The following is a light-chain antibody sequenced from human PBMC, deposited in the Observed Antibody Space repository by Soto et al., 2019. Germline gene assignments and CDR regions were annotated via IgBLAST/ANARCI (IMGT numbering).Light chain of an antibody. CDR1: QSISSTY. V-gene: IGKV3-20*01. CDR2: AAS. Sequence: EIVLTQSPGTLSLSPGERATLSCRASQSISSTYLAWYRQKPGQAPRLLIHAASSRATVIPDRFSGSGSGTDFTLTISILEPEDFAVYYCQQYYASSWTFCQGTRVAIK. CDR3: QQYYASSWT. J-gene: IGKJ1*01.